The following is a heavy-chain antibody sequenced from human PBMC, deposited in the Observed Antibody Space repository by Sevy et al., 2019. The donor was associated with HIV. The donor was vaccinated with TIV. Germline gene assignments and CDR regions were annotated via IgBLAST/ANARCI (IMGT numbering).Heavy chain of an antibody. J-gene: IGHJ3*01. V-gene: IGHV3-23*01. CDR3: AKDITIIVGDAFDV. D-gene: IGHD3-22*01. CDR2: ISGSGSGSGT. Sequence: GGSLRLSCTASGFTFSNYAMNWVRQAPGKGLEWVSDISGSGSGSGTYYADSVKGRFTVSRDNSKNTLYLQMNSLRAEDTAVYYCAKDITIIVGDAFDVWGLGTMVTVSS. CDR1: GFTFSNYA.